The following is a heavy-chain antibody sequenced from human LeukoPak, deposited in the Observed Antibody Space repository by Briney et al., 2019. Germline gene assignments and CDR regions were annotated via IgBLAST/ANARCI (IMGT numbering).Heavy chain of an antibody. CDR2: IYYSGST. V-gene: IGHV4-59*08. D-gene: IGHD3-22*01. CDR3: ARHLDYYDSSGYSMGYYYYGMDV. J-gene: IGHJ6*02. Sequence: PSETLSLTCTVSGGSISSYYWSWIRQSPGKGLEWIGYIYYSGSTNYNPSLKSRVTISVDTSKNQFSLKLSSVTAADTAVYYCARHLDYYDSSGYSMGYYYYGMDVWGQGTTVTVSS. CDR1: GGSISSYY.